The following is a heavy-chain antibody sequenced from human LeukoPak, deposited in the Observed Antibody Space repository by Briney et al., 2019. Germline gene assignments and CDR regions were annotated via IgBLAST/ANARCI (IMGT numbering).Heavy chain of an antibody. CDR1: GYSISSGYY. J-gene: IGHJ6*03. Sequence: PSETLSLTCTVSGYSISSGYYWGWIRQPPGKGLEWIGSIYHSGSTYYNPSLKSRVTISVDTSKNQFSLKLSSVTAADTAVYYCARDLLEWGSGSYRNYYYYYYMDAWGKGTTVTVSS. CDR3: ARDLLEWGSGSYRNYYYYYYMDA. D-gene: IGHD3-10*01. CDR2: IYHSGST. V-gene: IGHV4-38-2*02.